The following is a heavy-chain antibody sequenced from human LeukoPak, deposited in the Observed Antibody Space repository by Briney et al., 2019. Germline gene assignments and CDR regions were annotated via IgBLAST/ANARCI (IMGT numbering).Heavy chain of an antibody. CDR1: GGTFSSYA. CDR3: ARGIVGATNDAFDI. V-gene: IGHV1-69*06. J-gene: IGHJ3*02. CDR2: IIPTFGTA. D-gene: IGHD1-26*01. Sequence: PVKVSCKASGGTFSSYAISWVRQAPGQGLEWMGGIIPTFGTANYAQKFQGRVTITADKSTSTAYMELSSLRSEDTAVYYCARGIVGATNDAFDIWGQGTMVTVSS.